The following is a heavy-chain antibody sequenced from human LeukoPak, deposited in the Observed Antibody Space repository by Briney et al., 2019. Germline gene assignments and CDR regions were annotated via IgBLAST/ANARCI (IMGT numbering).Heavy chain of an antibody. CDR3: ARVHSLATAAIRLYWFDP. D-gene: IGHD2-2*02. V-gene: IGHV4-34*01. CDR2: INHSGST. J-gene: IGHJ5*02. CDR1: GGSFSGYY. Sequence: PSETLSLTCAVYGGSFSGYYWSWIRQPPGKGLEWIGEINHSGSTNYNPSLKSRVTISVDTSKNQFSLKLSSVTAADTAVYYCARVHSLATAAIRLYWFDPWGQGTLVTVSS.